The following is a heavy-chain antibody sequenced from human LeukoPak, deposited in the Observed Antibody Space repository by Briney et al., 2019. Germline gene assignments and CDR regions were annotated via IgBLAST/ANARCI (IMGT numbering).Heavy chain of an antibody. J-gene: IGHJ5*02. Sequence: SETLSLTCTVSGGSISSYYWGWIRQPPGKGLEWIGSIYYSGSTYYNPSLKSRVTISVDTSKNQFSLKLSSVTAADTAVYYCARQFGFRDFWSGYGNWFDPWGQGTLVTVSS. D-gene: IGHD3-3*01. V-gene: IGHV4-39*01. CDR3: ARQFGFRDFWSGYGNWFDP. CDR1: GGSISSYY. CDR2: IYYSGST.